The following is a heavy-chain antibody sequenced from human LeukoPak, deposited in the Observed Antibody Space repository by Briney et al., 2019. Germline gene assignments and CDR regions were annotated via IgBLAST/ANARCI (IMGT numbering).Heavy chain of an antibody. V-gene: IGHV3-7*01. J-gene: IGHJ4*02. CDR3: ARGRSEWFGVMRTPFDY. CDR2: IKQDGSEK. D-gene: IGHD3-3*01. Sequence: GGSLRLSCAASGFTFSSYRMSWVRQAPGKGLEWVANIKQDGSEKHYVDSVKGRFTISRDNAKNSLYLQMNSLRAEDTAVYYCARGRSEWFGVMRTPFDYWGQGTLVTVSS. CDR1: GFTFSSYR.